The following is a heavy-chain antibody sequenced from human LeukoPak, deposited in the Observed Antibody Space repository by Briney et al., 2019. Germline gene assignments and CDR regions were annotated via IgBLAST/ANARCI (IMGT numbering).Heavy chain of an antibody. D-gene: IGHD3-10*01. CDR2: IYNSGSN. J-gene: IGHJ4*02. V-gene: IGHV4-59*08. CDR1: GGSISSDY. CDR3: ATRGY. Sequence: SETLSLTCTVSGGSISSDYWQWIWQPPGKGLEWIGYIYNSGSNNYNPSLKSRVTISIDMSKNQFSLKLTSVTAADTAVYYCATRGYWGQGTLVTVSS.